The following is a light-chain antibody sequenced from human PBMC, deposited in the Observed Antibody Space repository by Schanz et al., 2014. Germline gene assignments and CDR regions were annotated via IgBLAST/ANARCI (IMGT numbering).Light chain of an antibody. CDR1: RSAVGGYDY. J-gene: IGLJ3*02. CDR3: SSYTRSSTLV. Sequence: QSVLTQPASVSGSPGQSITVSCTGTRSAVGGYDYVSWYQQHPGKAPKLMIYDVSNRPSGVSNRFSGSKSGNTASLTISGLQAEDEADYYCSSYTRSSTLVFGGGTKLTVL. CDR2: DVS. V-gene: IGLV2-14*03.